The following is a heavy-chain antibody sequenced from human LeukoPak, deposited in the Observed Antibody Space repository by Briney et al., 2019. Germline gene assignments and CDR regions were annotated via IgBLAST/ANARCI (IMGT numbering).Heavy chain of an antibody. CDR2: IYYSYSGST. Sequence: SETLSLTCTVSGGSISSQYWSWIRQPPGKGLERIGYIYYSYSGSTNYNPSLKSRVTISVDTSKNQFSLKLSSVTAADTAVYYCARNSSTWYDFDHWGQGTLVTVSS. V-gene: IGHV4-59*08. J-gene: IGHJ4*02. D-gene: IGHD6-13*01. CDR1: GGSISSQY. CDR3: ARNSSTWYDFDH.